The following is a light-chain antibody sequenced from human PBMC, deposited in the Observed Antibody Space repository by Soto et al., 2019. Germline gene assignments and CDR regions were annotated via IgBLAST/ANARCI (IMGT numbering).Light chain of an antibody. V-gene: IGKV2-28*01. CDR1: QTLLHSSGYYY. CDR2: LGS. CDR3: MQALQTPVT. Sequence: DIVMTQSPLSLPVTPGEPASISCRSSQTLLHSSGYYYLDWYLQKPGQSPQLLIYLGSSRASGVPDRFSGSGSGTDFTLKISSVEAEDVGVYYCMQALQTPVTFGHGTKVDI. J-gene: IGKJ3*01.